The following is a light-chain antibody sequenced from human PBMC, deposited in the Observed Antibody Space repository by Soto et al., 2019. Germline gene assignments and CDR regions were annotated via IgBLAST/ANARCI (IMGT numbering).Light chain of an antibody. CDR1: NIGSKS. V-gene: IGLV3-21*02. J-gene: IGLJ1*01. CDR3: QVWDSNSDPYV. Sequence: SSELTQPPSVSVAPGQTARITCGGNNIGSKSVHWYQQKPGQAPVLVVYDDYDRPSGIPERFSGSSSGNTATLTISRVEAGDEADYYCQVWDSNSDPYVFGTGTKVTVL. CDR2: DDY.